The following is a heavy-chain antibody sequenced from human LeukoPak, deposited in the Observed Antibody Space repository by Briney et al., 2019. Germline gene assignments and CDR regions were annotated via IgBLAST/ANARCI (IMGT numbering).Heavy chain of an antibody. CDR2: IYYSGST. CDR1: GGSISSGNW. CDR3: ARGDYGSGSYSETLIDY. V-gene: IGHV4-4*02. D-gene: IGHD3-10*01. J-gene: IGHJ4*02. Sequence: SGTLSLTCAVSGGSISSGNWWTWVRQPPGKGLEWIGYIYYSGSTYYNPSLQSRVTISVDTSKNQFSLKLSSVTAADTAVYYCARGDYGSGSYSETLIDYWGQGTLVTVSS.